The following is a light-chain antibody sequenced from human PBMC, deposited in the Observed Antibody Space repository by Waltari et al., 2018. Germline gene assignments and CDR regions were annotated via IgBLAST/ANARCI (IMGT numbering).Light chain of an antibody. V-gene: IGKV3-20*01. Sequence: VQTQSPGTLSLSPGERATLSCRASQSISSSYLAWYQQKPGQAPRLLIYGASSRATGIPDRFSGSGSGTDFTLTISGLEPEDSAVYYCQQLDRSPFTFGPGTKVDFK. CDR1: QSISSSY. J-gene: IGKJ3*01. CDR2: GAS. CDR3: QQLDRSPFT.